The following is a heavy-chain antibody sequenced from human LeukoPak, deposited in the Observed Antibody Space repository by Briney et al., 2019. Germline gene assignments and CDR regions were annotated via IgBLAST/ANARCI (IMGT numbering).Heavy chain of an antibody. CDR3: ARVPNWNYPSFDY. D-gene: IGHD1-7*01. Sequence: PSETLSLTCTVSGGSISTSDYYWGWIRQPPGKGLEWIGSVFYSGSTYYNPSLKSRVTISVDTSKNQFSLKLSSVTAADTAVYCCARVPNWNYPSFDYWGQGILVTVSS. V-gene: IGHV4-39*01. J-gene: IGHJ4*02. CDR2: VFYSGST. CDR1: GGSISTSDYY.